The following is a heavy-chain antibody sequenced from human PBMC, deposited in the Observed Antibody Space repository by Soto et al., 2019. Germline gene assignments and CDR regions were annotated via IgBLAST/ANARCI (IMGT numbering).Heavy chain of an antibody. J-gene: IGHJ4*02. CDR3: ARSFGWYAIDH. CDR1: SASIITEQR. CDR2: IHHSGST. V-gene: IGHV4-4*02. Sequence: QMQLQESGPGLVKPSETLSLTCAVSSASIITEQRWTWVRQPPGKGLEWIGEIHHSGSTNNNPSLRRRVTMSVDKSNNQFSLTLNSVTAADTALYYCARSFGWYAIDHWGQGTLVIVSS. D-gene: IGHD6-19*01.